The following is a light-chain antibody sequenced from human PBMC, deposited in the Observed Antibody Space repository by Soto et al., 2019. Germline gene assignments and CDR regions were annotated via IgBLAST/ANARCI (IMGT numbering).Light chain of an antibody. CDR3: QQFSSYPLN. J-gene: IGKJ4*01. CDR1: QGISSA. V-gene: IGKV1-13*02. Sequence: AIQFTQSPSSLSASVGYRVTITCRASQGISSALAWYQQKPGKAPKVLIYDASSLESGVPSTFRGSGSGTDFPLTISSLPPEDVSTQCCQQFSSYPLNFGGGTKVEIK. CDR2: DAS.